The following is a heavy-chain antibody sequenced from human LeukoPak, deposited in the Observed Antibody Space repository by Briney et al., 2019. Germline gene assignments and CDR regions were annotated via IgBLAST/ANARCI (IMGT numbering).Heavy chain of an antibody. CDR1: EFIFSSYA. Sequence: GGSLRLSCGASEFIFSSYAMHWVRQTPGKGLEWVAFIRYDGSNEFYADSVQGRFTISRDNSKNTLYLQMNSLRAEDTAVYYCAKDGFYFGSSDYYYFDYWGQGTLVTVSS. D-gene: IGHD3-22*01. V-gene: IGHV3-30*02. J-gene: IGHJ4*02. CDR3: AKDGFYFGSSDYYYFDY. CDR2: IRYDGSNE.